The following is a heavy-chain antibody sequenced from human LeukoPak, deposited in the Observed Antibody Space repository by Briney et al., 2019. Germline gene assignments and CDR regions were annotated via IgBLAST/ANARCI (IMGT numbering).Heavy chain of an antibody. D-gene: IGHD5-18*01. CDR1: GGSFSGYY. Sequence: SETLSLTCAVYGGSFSGYYWSWIRQPPGKGLGWIGEINHSGSTNYNPSLKSRVTISVDTSKNQFSLKLSSVTAADTAVYYCASRPDTAIHFDYWGQGTLVTVSS. V-gene: IGHV4-34*01. J-gene: IGHJ4*02. CDR2: INHSGST. CDR3: ASRPDTAIHFDY.